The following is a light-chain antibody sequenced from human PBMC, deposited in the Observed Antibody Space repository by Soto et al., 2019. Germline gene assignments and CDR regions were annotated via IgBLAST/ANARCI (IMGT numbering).Light chain of an antibody. Sequence: DVVMTQSPLSLPVTVGQPASISCRSSQSLVHNNGNTYLNWFQQRPGQSPRRLFYKVSIRDSGVPDRFSGSGSGTDFTLKISRVEADDVGVYYCMQGTPWPRTFGQGTTVEI. J-gene: IGKJ1*01. V-gene: IGKV2-30*02. CDR2: KVS. CDR3: MQGTPWPRT. CDR1: QSLVHNNGNTY.